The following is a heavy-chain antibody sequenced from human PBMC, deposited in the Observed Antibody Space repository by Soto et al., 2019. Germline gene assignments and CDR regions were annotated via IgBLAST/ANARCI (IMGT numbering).Heavy chain of an antibody. Sequence: NPGGSLRLSCAASGLTFSNAWMSWVRQAPGKGLEWVGRIKSKTDGGTTDYAAPVKGRFTISRDDSKNTLYLQMNSLKTEDTAVYYCTTTSPYYCSGGSCYQKYYYYYYGMDVWGQGTTVTVSS. CDR2: IKSKTDGGTT. J-gene: IGHJ6*02. V-gene: IGHV3-15*01. CDR1: GLTFSNAW. D-gene: IGHD2-15*01. CDR3: TTTSPYYCSGGSCYQKYYYYYYGMDV.